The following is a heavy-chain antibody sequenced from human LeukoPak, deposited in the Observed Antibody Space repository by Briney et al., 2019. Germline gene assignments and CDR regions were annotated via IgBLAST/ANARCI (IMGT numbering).Heavy chain of an antibody. J-gene: IGHJ6*02. CDR3: ARVQNPLVGGTYYYYAMDV. CDR1: GFTFSNYW. D-gene: IGHD1-26*01. Sequence: GGSLRLSCAASGFTFSNYWMSWVRQAPGKGLEWVSSITSGNTYIYYVDSVKGRFTISRDNAKNSLYLQMNSLRAEDTAVYYCARVQNPLVGGTYYYYAMDVWGQGTTVTVSS. V-gene: IGHV3-21*01. CDR2: ITSGNTYI.